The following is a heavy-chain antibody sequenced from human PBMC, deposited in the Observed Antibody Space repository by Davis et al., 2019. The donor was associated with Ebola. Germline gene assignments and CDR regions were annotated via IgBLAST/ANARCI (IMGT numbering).Heavy chain of an antibody. CDR1: GFTFSSYA. V-gene: IGHV3-23*01. J-gene: IGHJ6*03. CDR3: ARDPGDYYYYYMDV. CDR2: ISGSGGST. Sequence: GESLKISCAASGFTFSSYAMSWVRQAPGKGLEWVSAISGSGGSTYYADSVKGRFTISRDNSKNTLYLQMNSLRAEDTAVYYCARDPGDYYYYYMDVWGKGTTVTVSS. D-gene: IGHD2-8*02.